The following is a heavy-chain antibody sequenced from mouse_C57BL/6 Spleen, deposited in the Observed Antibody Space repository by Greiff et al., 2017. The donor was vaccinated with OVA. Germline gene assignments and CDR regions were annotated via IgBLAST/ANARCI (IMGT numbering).Heavy chain of an antibody. J-gene: IGHJ2*01. CDR2: IDPSDSET. Sequence: QVQLQQPGAELVRPGSSVKLSCKASGYTFTSYWMHWVKQRPIQGLEWIGNIDPSDSETHYNQKFKDKATLTVDKSSSTAYMQLSSLTSEDSAVYYCARSGSSSCDYWGQGTTLTVSS. CDR3: ARSGSSSCDY. D-gene: IGHD1-1*01. CDR1: GYTFTSYW. V-gene: IGHV1-52*01.